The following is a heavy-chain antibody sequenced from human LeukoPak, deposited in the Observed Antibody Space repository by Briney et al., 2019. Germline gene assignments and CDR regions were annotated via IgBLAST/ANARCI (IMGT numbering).Heavy chain of an antibody. CDR1: GYTFTGYY. J-gene: IGHJ5*02. CDR2: INPNSGGT. V-gene: IGHV1-2*02. Sequence: ASVKVSCKASGYTFTGYYMHWVRQAPGQGLEWMGWINPNSGGTNYAQNFQGRVTMTRDTSISTAYMELSRLRSDDTAVYYCARLHRDTVVVPAAIRRGFDPWGQGTLVTVSS. CDR3: ARLHRDTVVVPAAIRRGFDP. D-gene: IGHD2-2*01.